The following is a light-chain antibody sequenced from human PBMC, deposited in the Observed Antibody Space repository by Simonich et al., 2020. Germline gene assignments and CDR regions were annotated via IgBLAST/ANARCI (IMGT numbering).Light chain of an antibody. CDR1: QRTSSY. CDR2: DAS. Sequence: DIQMTQSPSSLSASVGNRVTITCRASQRTSSYLNWYQQKPGKAPKLLMYDASSLQSGVPSRFSGSGSGTDFTLTISSLQPEDFATYYCQQSNSTPYTFGQGTKLEI. J-gene: IGKJ2*01. V-gene: IGKV1-39*01. CDR3: QQSNSTPYT.